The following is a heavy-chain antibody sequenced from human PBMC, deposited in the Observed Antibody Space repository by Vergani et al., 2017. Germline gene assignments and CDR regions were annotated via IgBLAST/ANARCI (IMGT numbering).Heavy chain of an antibody. Sequence: QVQLQESGPGLVKPSDTLSLTCAVSGYSVSSSNWWAWIRQPPGKGLEWIGYIHYSGDSYYHPSLKSRVTMSVDTPKNQFSLKLSSVTAVDTAVFYCARKGDGYTFDYWGQGTLVTVSS. CDR3: ARKGDGYTFDY. J-gene: IGHJ4*02. CDR2: IHYSGDS. D-gene: IGHD5-24*01. V-gene: IGHV4-28*01. CDR1: GYSVSSSNW.